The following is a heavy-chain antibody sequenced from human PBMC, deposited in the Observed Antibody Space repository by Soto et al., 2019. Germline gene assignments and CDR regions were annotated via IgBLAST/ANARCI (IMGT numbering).Heavy chain of an antibody. CDR1: GGSVSSEDHY. CDR3: ARLGYCDSNTCNRYFDS. V-gene: IGHV4-61*08. Sequence: SSETLSLTCTVSGGSVSSEDHYWSWIRQPPGKELEWIGYVYYFGTTNYSPSLKSRVTISIDTSRNQFSLKVKSVTAADTAVYYCARLGYCDSNTCNRYFDSWGQGTLVTVS. CDR2: VYYFGTT. J-gene: IGHJ4*02. D-gene: IGHD2-15*01.